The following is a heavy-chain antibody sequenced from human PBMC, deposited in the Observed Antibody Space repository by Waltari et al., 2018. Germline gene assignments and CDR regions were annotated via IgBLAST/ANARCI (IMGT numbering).Heavy chain of an antibody. CDR2: IYHSGGT. CDR3: ARRRRNGDAFDI. J-gene: IGHJ3*02. D-gene: IGHD1-1*01. V-gene: IGHV4-38-2*01. Sequence: QVQLQESGPGLVKPSETLSLTCAVSGYSISSGYYWGWIRQPPGKGLEWIGSIYHSGGTYYNPSLKSRVTISVDTSKNQFSLKLSSVTAADTAVYYCARRRRNGDAFDIWGQGTMVTVSS. CDR1: GYSISSGYY.